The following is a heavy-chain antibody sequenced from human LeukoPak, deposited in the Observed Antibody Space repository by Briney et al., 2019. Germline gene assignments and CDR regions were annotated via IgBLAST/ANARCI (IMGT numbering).Heavy chain of an antibody. CDR1: GFTFTNYG. CDR3: ARDPRYFSSYNWRGDAFDI. Sequence: GRSLRLSCVVSGFTFTNYGMHWVRQAPGKGLDWVASIAYDGSNENYAESVKGRFTISRDNSKNTLYLQLNSLRAEDTAVYSCARDPRYFSSYNWRGDAFDIWGQGTMVTVSS. D-gene: IGHD1-1*01. V-gene: IGHV3-30*04. CDR2: IAYDGSNE. J-gene: IGHJ3*02.